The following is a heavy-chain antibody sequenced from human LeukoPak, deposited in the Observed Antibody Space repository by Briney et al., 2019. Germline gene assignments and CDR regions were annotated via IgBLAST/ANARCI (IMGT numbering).Heavy chain of an antibody. CDR2: MNPNSGNT. V-gene: IGHV1-8*03. Sequence: ASVKVSCKASGYTFTSYDINWVRQATGQGLEWMGWMNPNSGNTGYAQKFQGRVTITRNTSISTAYMELSSLRSEDTAVYYCARVSVGGWYDFWSGYYGLGYYYMDVWGKGTTVTVS. CDR1: GYTFTSYD. CDR3: ARVSVGGWYDFWSGYYGLGYYYMDV. J-gene: IGHJ6*03. D-gene: IGHD3-3*01.